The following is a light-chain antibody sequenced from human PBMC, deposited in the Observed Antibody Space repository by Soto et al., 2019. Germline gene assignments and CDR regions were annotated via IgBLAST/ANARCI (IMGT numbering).Light chain of an antibody. CDR3: SASAGNNNYV. CDR2: EVS. Sequence: QSALTQPPSASGSPGQSVTISCTGTSSDVGDNYVSWYQQHLGNAPKLIIYEVSQRPSVGPDRFSGSKSGNTASLTVSGLETEDEDYYYSSASAGNNNYVFGSGTKLTVL. J-gene: IGLJ1*01. CDR1: SSDVGDNY. V-gene: IGLV2-8*01.